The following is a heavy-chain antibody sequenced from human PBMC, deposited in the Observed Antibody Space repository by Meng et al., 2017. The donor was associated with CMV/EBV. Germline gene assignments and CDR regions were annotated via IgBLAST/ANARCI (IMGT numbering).Heavy chain of an antibody. V-gene: IGHV4-30-4*08. CDR3: ARYCSSTSCYQYAFDI. CDR2: IYYSGXT. J-gene: IGHJ3*02. D-gene: IGHD2-2*01. CDR1: SLSSGDYY. Sequence: QVQLQESGLGLVKPSHTGSLSSGDYYWSWIRQPPGKGLEWIGYIYYSGXTYYNPSLKSRVTISVDTSKNQFSLKLSSVTAADTAVYYCARYCSSTSCYQYAFDIWGQGTMVTVSS.